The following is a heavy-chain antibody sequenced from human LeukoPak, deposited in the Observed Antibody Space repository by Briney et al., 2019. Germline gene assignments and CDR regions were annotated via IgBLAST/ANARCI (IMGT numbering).Heavy chain of an antibody. Sequence: GASVKVSCRASGYTFTDYYIHWVRQAPGQGLEWMGRINPNSGGTNYAQKFQGRVTMTRDTSISTAYMELSRLRSDDTAVYYCARGYSYGGGWGFDYWGQGTLVTVSS. CDR3: ARGYSYGGGWGFDY. D-gene: IGHD5-18*01. CDR1: GYTFTDYY. CDR2: INPNSGGT. V-gene: IGHV1-2*06. J-gene: IGHJ4*02.